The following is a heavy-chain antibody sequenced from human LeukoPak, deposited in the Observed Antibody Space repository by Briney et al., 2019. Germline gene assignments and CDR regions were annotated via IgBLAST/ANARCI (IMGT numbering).Heavy chain of an antibody. Sequence: GGSLRLSCAASGFTFSSSAMSWVRQAPGKGLEWVSAISNNGGYTYYADSVKGRFTISRDNSKNTLYLQMNSLRAEDTAVYYCAKDGREVGATTLDYWGQGTLVTVSS. J-gene: IGHJ4*02. CDR2: ISNNGGYT. D-gene: IGHD1-26*01. V-gene: IGHV3-23*01. CDR3: AKDGREVGATTLDY. CDR1: GFTFSSSA.